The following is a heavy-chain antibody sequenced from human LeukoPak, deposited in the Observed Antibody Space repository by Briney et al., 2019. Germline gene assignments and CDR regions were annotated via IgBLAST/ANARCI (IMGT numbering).Heavy chain of an antibody. D-gene: IGHD5-24*01. CDR3: ATVRWLQPDD. CDR1: GNTLSSYE. V-gene: IGHV3-48*03. J-gene: IGHJ4*02. CDR2: IGIVGTTI. Sequence: GGSLRLSCAASGNTLSSYEMIWVRQAPGKGLEWVGYIGIVGTTISYADSVKGRFTVSRDNATNSLYLQLNSLRAEDTAVYYCATVRWLQPDDWGQGTLVTVSS.